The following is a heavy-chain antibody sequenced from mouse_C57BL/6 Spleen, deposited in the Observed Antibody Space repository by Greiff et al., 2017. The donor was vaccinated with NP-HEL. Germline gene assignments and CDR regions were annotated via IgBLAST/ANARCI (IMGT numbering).Heavy chain of an antibody. Sequence: VQLQQSGAELARPGASVKMSCKASGYTFTSYTMHWVKQRPGQGLEWIGYINPSSGYTKYNQKFKDKATLTADKSSSTAYMQLSSLTSEDSAVYYCAMIYYGNYGAMDYWGQGTSVTVSS. CDR1: GYTFTSYT. V-gene: IGHV1-4*01. CDR3: AMIYYGNYGAMDY. D-gene: IGHD2-1*01. J-gene: IGHJ4*01. CDR2: INPSSGYT.